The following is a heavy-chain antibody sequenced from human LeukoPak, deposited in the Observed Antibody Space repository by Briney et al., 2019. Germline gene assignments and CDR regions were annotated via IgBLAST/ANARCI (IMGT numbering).Heavy chain of an antibody. V-gene: IGHV3-23*01. D-gene: IGHD6-13*01. CDR1: GFTFSSYA. CDR2: ISGSGGST. J-gene: IGHJ4*02. CDR3: AGRISLAAAADY. Sequence: PGASLRLSCAASGFTFSSYAMSWVRQAPGKGLEWVSAISGSGGSTYYADSVKGRFTISRDNSKNTLYLQMNGLRAEDTAVYYCAGRISLAAAADYWGQGTLVTVSS.